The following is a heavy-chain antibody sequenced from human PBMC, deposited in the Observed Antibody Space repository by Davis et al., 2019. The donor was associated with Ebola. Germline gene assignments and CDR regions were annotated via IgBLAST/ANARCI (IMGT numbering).Heavy chain of an antibody. CDR3: ARGVFGAFFDS. CDR2: IYYSGDT. CDR1: GGSISSYY. J-gene: IGHJ4*02. V-gene: IGHV4-59*01. Sequence: PSETLSLTCTVSGGSISSYYWSWIRQPPGKGLEWIGYIYYSGDTSYNPSLNSRVTISVDTSRKQFSLKLTSVTAADTAVYYCARGVFGAFFDSWGQGALVTVSS. D-gene: IGHD3-10*01.